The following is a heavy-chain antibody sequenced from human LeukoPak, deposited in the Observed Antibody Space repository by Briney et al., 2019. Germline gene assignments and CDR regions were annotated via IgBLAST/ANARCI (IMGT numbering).Heavy chain of an antibody. CDR1: GGSISSGGYY. J-gene: IGHJ3*02. Sequence: SETLSLTCTVSGGSISSGGYYWSWIRQPPGKGLEWIGYIYHSGSTYYNPSLKSRVTITVDRSKNQFSLKLSSVTAADTAVYYCARDRAVAGDDAFDIWGQGTMVTVSS. V-gene: IGHV4-30-2*01. CDR3: ARDRAVAGDDAFDI. D-gene: IGHD6-19*01. CDR2: IYHSGST.